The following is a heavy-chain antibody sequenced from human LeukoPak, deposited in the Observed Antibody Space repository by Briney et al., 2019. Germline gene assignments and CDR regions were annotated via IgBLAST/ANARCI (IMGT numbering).Heavy chain of an antibody. J-gene: IGHJ4*02. CDR1: GFSFSNYA. V-gene: IGHV3-7*01. CDR2: IKQGGSEK. Sequence: GGSLRLSCSASGFSFSNYAMYWVRQAPGKGLEWVANIKQGGSEKYYVDSVKGRFTISRDNAKNSLYLQMNSLRAEDTAVYYCARERLYFDYWGQGTLVTVSS. D-gene: IGHD3-22*01. CDR3: ARERLYFDY.